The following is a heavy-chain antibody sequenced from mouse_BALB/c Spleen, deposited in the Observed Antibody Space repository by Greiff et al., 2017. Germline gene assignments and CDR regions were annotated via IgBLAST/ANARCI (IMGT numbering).Heavy chain of an antibody. D-gene: IGHD2-14*01. CDR3: ARRWRYDPYFDY. J-gene: IGHJ2*01. V-gene: IGHV5-6*02. Sequence: EVKLMESGGDLVKPGGSLKLSCAASGFTFSSYGMSWVRQTPDKRLEWVATISSGGSYTYYPDSVKGRFTISRDNAKNTLYLQMSSLKSEDTAMYYCARRWRYDPYFDYWGQGTTLTVSS. CDR2: ISSGGSYT. CDR1: GFTFSSYG.